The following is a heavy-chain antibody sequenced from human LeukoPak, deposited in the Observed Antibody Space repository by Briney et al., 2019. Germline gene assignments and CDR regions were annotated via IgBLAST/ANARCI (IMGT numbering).Heavy chain of an antibody. CDR3: ATLDFYDYVWGRTFDY. CDR1: GFTFRSYG. V-gene: IGHV3-30*03. Sequence: HPGGSLRLSCAASGFTFRSYGMHWVRQAPGKGLEWVAVISYDGSNKYYADSVKGRFTISRDNSKNTLYLQMNSLRAEDTAVYYCATLDFYDYVWGRTFDYWGQGTLVTVSS. D-gene: IGHD3-16*01. CDR2: ISYDGSNK. J-gene: IGHJ4*02.